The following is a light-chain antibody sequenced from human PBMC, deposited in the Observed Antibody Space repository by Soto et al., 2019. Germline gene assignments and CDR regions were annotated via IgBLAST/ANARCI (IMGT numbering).Light chain of an antibody. J-gene: IGLJ2*01. Sequence: QSALCQPPSVSVSPGQSITISCTGTSSDIGRYNYVSWYQQHPGMAPQLLIYEVSDRPSGVSNRFSGSKSGNTASLTISGLQAEDEADYFCTSYTTTSAVIFGGGTKVTVL. CDR3: TSYTTTSAVI. CDR1: SSDIGRYNY. CDR2: EVS. V-gene: IGLV2-14*01.